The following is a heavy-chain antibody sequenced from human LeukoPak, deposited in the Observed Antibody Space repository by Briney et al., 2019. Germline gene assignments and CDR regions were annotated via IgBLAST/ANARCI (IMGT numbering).Heavy chain of an antibody. D-gene: IGHD6-6*01. J-gene: IGHJ4*02. CDR1: GGSISSYY. Sequence: PSETLSLTCTVSGGSISSYYWSWIRQPPGKGLEWIGYIYYSGTTNYNPSLKSRVTISVDTSKNQFSLKLSSVTAADTAVYYCARGGIAALFDYWGQGTLVTVSS. V-gene: IGHV4-59*01. CDR2: IYYSGTT. CDR3: ARGGIAALFDY.